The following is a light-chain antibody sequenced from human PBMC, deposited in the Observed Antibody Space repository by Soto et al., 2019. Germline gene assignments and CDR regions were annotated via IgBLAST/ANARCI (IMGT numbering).Light chain of an antibody. Sequence: DIQMTQSPSSLSASVGDIVTITCVASQRISGFLNWYQKKPGKDPKLLIYAASSLHGGVPSRFTGSGSGTDFNLTISSLQTEDFATYYCQQRYSRTWTFGQGTKVDIK. J-gene: IGKJ1*01. CDR1: QRISGF. CDR3: QQRYSRTWT. CDR2: AAS. V-gene: IGKV1-39*01.